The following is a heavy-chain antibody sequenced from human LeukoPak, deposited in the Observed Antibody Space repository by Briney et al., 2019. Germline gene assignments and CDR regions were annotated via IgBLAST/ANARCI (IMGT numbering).Heavy chain of an antibody. V-gene: IGHV4-39*01. J-gene: IGHJ5*02. CDR2: VYYSGIT. D-gene: IGHD3-22*01. CDR3: ARQRGYHYDSTTNRFSDL. CDR1: GGSISSSSYY. Sequence: SETLSLTCTVSGGSISSSSYYWGWIRQPPGKGLEWIGSVYYSGITYYNPSLKSRVTISVDTSKNQFSLRLSSVTAADTAVYYCARQRGYHYDSTTNRFSDLWGQGTRVTVSS.